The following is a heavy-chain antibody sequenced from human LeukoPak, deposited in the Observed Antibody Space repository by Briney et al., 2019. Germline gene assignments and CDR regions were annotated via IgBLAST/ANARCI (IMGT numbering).Heavy chain of an antibody. D-gene: IGHD1-1*01. V-gene: IGHV3-49*03. J-gene: IGHJ3*02. CDR1: GFTFGDYA. CDR2: IRSKVDGGTT. Sequence: GGSLRLSCRGSGFTFGDYAMNWFRQAPGKGLEWITFIRSKVDGGTTEYAAPMKGRFVISRDDSKSVAYLQMDSLKTEDTAMYYCTRDRIGTGTTQDAFDIWGQGTLVTVSS. CDR3: TRDRIGTGTTQDAFDI.